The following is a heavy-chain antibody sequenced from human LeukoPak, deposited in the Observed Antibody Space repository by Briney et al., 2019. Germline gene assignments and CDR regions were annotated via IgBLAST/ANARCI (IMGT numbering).Heavy chain of an antibody. J-gene: IGHJ5*02. Sequence: PSETLSLTCTVSGGSISSGSYYWRWVRQPGGKGLEWIGRIYTSGSTNYNPSLKSRVTISVDTSKNQFSLKLSSVTAADTAVYYCARELSYCSSTSCLGYFDPWGQGTLVTVSS. D-gene: IGHD2-2*01. V-gene: IGHV4-61*02. CDR1: GGSISSGSYY. CDR3: ARELSYCSSTSCLGYFDP. CDR2: IYTSGST.